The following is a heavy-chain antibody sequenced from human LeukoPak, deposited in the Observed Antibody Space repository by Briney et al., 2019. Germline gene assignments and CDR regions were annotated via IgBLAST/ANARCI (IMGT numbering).Heavy chain of an antibody. CDR3: AKDTHGGDY. D-gene: IGHD3-10*01. V-gene: IGHV3-30-3*01. J-gene: IGHJ4*02. CDR1: GFIFSSYA. Sequence: TGGSLRLSCAASGFIFSSYAMHWVRQAPGKGLEWVAVISYDGSNKYYADSVKGRFTISRDNSKNTLYLQMNSLRAEDTAVYYCAKDTHGGDYWGQGTLVTVSS. CDR2: ISYDGSNK.